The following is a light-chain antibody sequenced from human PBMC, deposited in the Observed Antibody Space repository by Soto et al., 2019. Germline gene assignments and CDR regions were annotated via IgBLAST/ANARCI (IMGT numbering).Light chain of an antibody. CDR1: QGISSY. Sequence: AIRMTQSPSSFSASTGDRVTITCRASQGISSYLAWYQQKPGKAPKLLIYAASTLQSGVPSRFSGSGSGTDVTLTISCLQSEDFATYYCQQYSSYPLTFGQGTRLEIK. V-gene: IGKV1-8*01. CDR3: QQYSSYPLT. CDR2: AAS. J-gene: IGKJ5*01.